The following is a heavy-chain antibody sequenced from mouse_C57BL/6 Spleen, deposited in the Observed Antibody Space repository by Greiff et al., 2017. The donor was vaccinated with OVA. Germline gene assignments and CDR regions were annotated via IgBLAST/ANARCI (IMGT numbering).Heavy chain of an antibody. V-gene: IGHV1-81*01. J-gene: IGHJ4*01. CDR2: IYPRSGNT. CDR1: GYTFTSYG. D-gene: IGHD1-1*01. Sequence: QVQLQQSGAELVRPGASVKLSCKASGYTFTSYGISWVKQRTGQGLEWIGEIYPRSGNTYYNEKFKGKATLTADKSSSTAYMELRSLTSEDSAVYFCARDYAYAMDYWGQGTSVTVSS. CDR3: ARDYAYAMDY.